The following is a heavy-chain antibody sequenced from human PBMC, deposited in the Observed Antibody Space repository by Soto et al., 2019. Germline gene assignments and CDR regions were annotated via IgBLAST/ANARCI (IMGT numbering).Heavy chain of an antibody. CDR3: AKDNRDILTGYYTGIDY. D-gene: IGHD3-9*01. Sequence: VAVISYDGSNKYYADSVKGRFTISRDNSKNTLYLQMNSLRAEDTAVYYCAKDNRDILTGYYTGIDYWGQGTLVTVSS. V-gene: IGHV3-30*18. J-gene: IGHJ4*02. CDR2: ISYDGSNK.